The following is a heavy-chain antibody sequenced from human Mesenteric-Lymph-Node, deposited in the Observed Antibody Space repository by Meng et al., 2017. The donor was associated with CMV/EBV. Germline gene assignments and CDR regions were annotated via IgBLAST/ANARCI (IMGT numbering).Heavy chain of an antibody. V-gene: IGHV1-18*01. CDR1: GDTLTTHG. J-gene: IGHJ5*02. CDR2: ISTYNGNT. Sequence: ASVKVSCKASGDTLTTHGITWVRQAPGQGPEWMGWISTYNGNTNYAQKLQGRVTMTTHRSTNTAYMELRSLRSDDTALYYCARDHGESFDPWGQGTLVTVSS. CDR3: ARDHGESFDP. D-gene: IGHD3-10*01.